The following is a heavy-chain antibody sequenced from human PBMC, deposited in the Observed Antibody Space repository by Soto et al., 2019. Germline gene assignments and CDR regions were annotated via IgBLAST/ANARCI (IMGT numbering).Heavy chain of an antibody. J-gene: IGHJ4*02. V-gene: IGHV4-34*01. D-gene: IGHD2-8*02. CDR1: GGSFSGYY. Sequence: VQLQQWGAGLLKPSETLSLTCAVYGGSFSGYYWTWIRQPPGTGLEWIGEINHSGSTNYNPSLKSRVTIAVDTSKNQFSLELTYVTAADTAVYYCARDKITGLFDYWGQGTLVTVSS. CDR3: ARDKITGLFDY. CDR2: INHSGST.